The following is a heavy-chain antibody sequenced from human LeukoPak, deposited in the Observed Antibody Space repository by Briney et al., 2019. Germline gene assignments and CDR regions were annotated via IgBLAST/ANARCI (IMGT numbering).Heavy chain of an antibody. Sequence: GGSLRLSCAASGFTFSSYEMNWVRHAPGKGLEWVSYISSSGSTIYYADSVKGRFTISRDNAKNSLYLQMNSLRAEDTAVYYCARESRSSGWDYFDYWGQGTPLTVSS. CDR1: GFTFSSYE. CDR3: ARESRSSGWDYFDY. J-gene: IGHJ4*02. D-gene: IGHD6-19*01. V-gene: IGHV3-48*03. CDR2: ISSSGSTI.